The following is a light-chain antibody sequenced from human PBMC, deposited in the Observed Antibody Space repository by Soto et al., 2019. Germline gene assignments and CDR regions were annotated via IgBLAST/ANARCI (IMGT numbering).Light chain of an antibody. J-gene: IGKJ1*01. CDR2: WAS. Sequence: DIVMTQSPESLAVSLGERATINCKSSQSVLSRSNNKNCLAWYQQKSGQPPKLLIYWASARESGVPDRFSGSGSETDFTLTISSLQAEDVAEYYCQHDHSIPWTFGQGTRVDIK. CDR1: QSVLSRSNNKNC. CDR3: QHDHSIPWT. V-gene: IGKV4-1*01.